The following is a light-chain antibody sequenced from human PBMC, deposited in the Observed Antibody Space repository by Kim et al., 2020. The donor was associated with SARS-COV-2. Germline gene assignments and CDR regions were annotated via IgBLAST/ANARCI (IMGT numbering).Light chain of an antibody. CDR1: SSNIGSNT. CDR2: NNH. Sequence: GQRVTISCSGSSSNIGSNTVNWYQQLPGTAPNLLIYNNHQRPSGVPDRFSGSKSDTSASLAISGLQSEDEGVYSCAAWDDSLNGVVFGGGTQLTVL. J-gene: IGLJ2*01. CDR3: AAWDDSLNGVV. V-gene: IGLV1-44*01.